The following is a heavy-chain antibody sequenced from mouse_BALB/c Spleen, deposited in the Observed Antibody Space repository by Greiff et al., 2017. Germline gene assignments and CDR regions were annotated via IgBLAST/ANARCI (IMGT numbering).Heavy chain of an antibody. CDR1: GFSLTSYG. CDR3: ARDQGHYGNYCPFAY. D-gene: IGHD2-1*01. CDR2: IWAGGST. J-gene: IGHJ3*01. V-gene: IGHV2-9*02. Sequence: VQLQESGPGLVAPSQSLSITCTVSGFSLTSYGVHWVRQPPGKGLEWLGVIWAGGSTNYNSALMSRLSISKDNSKSQVFLKMNSLQTDDTAMYYCARDQGHYGNYCPFAYWGQGTLVTVSA.